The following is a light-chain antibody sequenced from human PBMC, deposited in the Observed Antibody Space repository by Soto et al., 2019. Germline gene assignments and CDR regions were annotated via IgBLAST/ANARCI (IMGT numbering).Light chain of an antibody. CDR1: QSISSY. V-gene: IGKV1-39*01. CDR2: AAS. CDR3: QQSYSTLT. Sequence: DIQMNQSPSSLSASVGDSVTITCRASQSISSYLNWYQQKPGKAPKLLIYAASSLQSGVPPRFSGSGSGTDFTRTISSLQPEDFATYYCQQSYSTLTFGPGTKVDIK. J-gene: IGKJ3*01.